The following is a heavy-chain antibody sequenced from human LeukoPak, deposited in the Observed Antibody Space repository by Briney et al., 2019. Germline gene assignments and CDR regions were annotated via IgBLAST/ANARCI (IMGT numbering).Heavy chain of an antibody. CDR1: GYTFADYF. Sequence: ASVKVSCKTSGYTFADYFIHWVRQAPGQGLEWMGRINANSGGTDYQQKFQGRVTMTRDTSISTAYVEVNWLISDDTAIYYCARNVSSTPNWEFDYWGQGTLVTVSS. V-gene: IGHV1-2*06. J-gene: IGHJ4*02. D-gene: IGHD1-26*01. CDR3: ARNVSSTPNWEFDY. CDR2: INANSGGT.